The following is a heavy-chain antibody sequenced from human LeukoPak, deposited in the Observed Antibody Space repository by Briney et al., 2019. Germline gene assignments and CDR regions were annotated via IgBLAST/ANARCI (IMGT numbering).Heavy chain of an antibody. V-gene: IGHV3-21*01. CDR3: AALQYQLLSYGMDV. CDR1: GFTFSSYS. Sequence: PGGSLRLSCAASGFTFSSYSMNWVRQAPGKGLEWVSSISSSSSYIYYADSVKGRFTISRDNAKNSLYLQMNSLRAKDTAVYYCAALQYQLLSYGMDVWGQGTTVTVSS. J-gene: IGHJ6*02. CDR2: ISSSSSYI. D-gene: IGHD2-2*01.